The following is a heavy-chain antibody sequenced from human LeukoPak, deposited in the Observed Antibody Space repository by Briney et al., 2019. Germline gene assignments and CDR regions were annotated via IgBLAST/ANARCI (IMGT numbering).Heavy chain of an antibody. CDR3: ARVKDPGGYYYYYYMDV. CDR1: GGSFSGYY. CDR2: INDSGST. Sequence: SQTLSLTCAVYGGSFSGYYWSWIRQPPGKGLEWIGEINDSGSTKYNPSLKSRVTISIDTSKNQFSLKVTSVTAADTAVYYCARVKDPGGYYYYYYMDVWGKGTTVTVSS. J-gene: IGHJ6*03. D-gene: IGHD3-16*01. V-gene: IGHV4-34*01.